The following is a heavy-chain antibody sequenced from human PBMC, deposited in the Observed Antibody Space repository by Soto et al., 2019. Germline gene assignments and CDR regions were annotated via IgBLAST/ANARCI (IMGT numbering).Heavy chain of an antibody. V-gene: IGHV3-66*01. D-gene: IGHD2-21*02. CDR2: IYSGGST. J-gene: IGHJ3*02. CDR1: GFTVSSNY. CDR3: ARDLLAYCGGDCYDAFDI. Sequence: GGSLRLSCAASGFTVSSNYMSWVRQAPGKGLEWVSVIYSGGSTYYADSVKGRFTISRDNSKNTLYLQMNSLRAEDTAVYYCARDLLAYCGGDCYDAFDIWGQGTMVTGSS.